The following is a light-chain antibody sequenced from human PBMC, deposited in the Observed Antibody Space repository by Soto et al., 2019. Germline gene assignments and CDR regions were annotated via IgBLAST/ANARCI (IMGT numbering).Light chain of an antibody. J-gene: IGLJ1*01. CDR1: SSDVCAYNL. V-gene: IGLV2-14*01. Sequence: QSALTQPASVSVSPGQSITISCSGTSSDVCAYNLVSWYQQHPGRAPKLMIYAVSNRPSGVSKRFSVSKSGNTASLTISWLQAEDESDYYWCSQRSSTSPGVGTGTKVTVL. CDR3: CSQRSSTSPG. CDR2: AVS.